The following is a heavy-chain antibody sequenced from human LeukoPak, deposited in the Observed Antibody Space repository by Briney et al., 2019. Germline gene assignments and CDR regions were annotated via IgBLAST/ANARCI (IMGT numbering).Heavy chain of an antibody. CDR2: IYYSGST. CDR1: GGSISSYY. D-gene: IGHD2-2*01. J-gene: IGHJ6*03. CDR3: ARDQVVVVPAAIQNYYYYYMDV. V-gene: IGHV4-59*01. Sequence: SGTLSLTCTVSGGSISSYYWSWIRQPPGKGLEWIGYIYYSGSTNYNPSLKSRVTISVDTSKNQFSLKLSSVTAADTAVYYCARDQVVVVPAAIQNYYYYYMDVWGKGTTVTVSS.